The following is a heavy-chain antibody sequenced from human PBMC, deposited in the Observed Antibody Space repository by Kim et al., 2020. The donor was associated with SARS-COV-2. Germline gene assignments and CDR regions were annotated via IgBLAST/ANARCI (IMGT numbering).Heavy chain of an antibody. CDR2: ITSTGNSI. Sequence: GGSLRLSCAASGFTFSDSYMSWIRQAPGKGLEWVSYITSTGNSIYYSDSVKGRFTISRDNAKNSLSLQMNSLRAQDTAVYYCVRGRALPRKRSGDSSGWRPDYWGQGTQVTVSS. CDR1: GFTFSDSY. CDR3: VRGRALPRKRSGDSSGWRPDY. J-gene: IGHJ4*02. D-gene: IGHD6-19*01. V-gene: IGHV3-11*01.